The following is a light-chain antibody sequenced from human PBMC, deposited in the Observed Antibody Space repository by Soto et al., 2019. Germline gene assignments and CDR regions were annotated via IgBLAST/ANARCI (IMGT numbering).Light chain of an antibody. CDR3: RQYGSSPRYS. CDR2: AVS. V-gene: IGKV3-20*01. CDR1: QSVDSRY. Sequence: DIVLTQSPGTLSLSPGERATLSCRASQSVDSRYLAWYQQKPGQAPRLLIYAVSSRATGIPGRFSGSGSGTDFPLTISRLEPEDFAEYYCRQYGSSPRYSFGQGTKREIK. J-gene: IGKJ2*03.